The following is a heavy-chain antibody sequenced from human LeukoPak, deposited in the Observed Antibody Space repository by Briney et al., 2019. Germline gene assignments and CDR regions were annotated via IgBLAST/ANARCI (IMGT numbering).Heavy chain of an antibody. CDR2: IYPGDSDT. CDR3: ARQDGAAKYYFDN. Sequence: GESLQISCKGSGYSFTSYWIGWVRQMPGKGLEGMGIIYPGDSDTRYSPSFQGQVTISVDKSISTAYLQWSSLKASDTAMYYCARQDGAAKYYFDNWGQGTLVTVSS. J-gene: IGHJ4*02. CDR1: GYSFTSYW. D-gene: IGHD5-24*01. V-gene: IGHV5-51*01.